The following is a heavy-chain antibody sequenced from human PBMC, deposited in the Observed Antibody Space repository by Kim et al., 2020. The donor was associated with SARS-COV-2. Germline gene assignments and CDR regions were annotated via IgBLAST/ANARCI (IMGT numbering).Heavy chain of an antibody. V-gene: IGHV4-31*03. CDR3: ARAMGITMFGVVIVNWFDP. J-gene: IGHJ5*02. D-gene: IGHD3-3*01. Sequence: SETLSLTCTVSGGSISSCGYYWSWNRQHPGQGLEWIGYIYYSASTYYNPSLRRRVTISVATSQNQFSLKLSSVTAADTAVYYCARAMGITMFGVVIVNWFDPWGQGTLVTVSS. CDR2: IYYSAST. CDR1: GGSISSCGYY.